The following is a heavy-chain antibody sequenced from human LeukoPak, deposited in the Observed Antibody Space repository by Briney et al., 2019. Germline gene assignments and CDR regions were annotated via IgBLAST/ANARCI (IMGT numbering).Heavy chain of an antibody. J-gene: IGHJ3*02. V-gene: IGHV3-53*01. CDR2: IYAGGSI. CDR1: GFTVSSNY. Sequence: GGSLRLSCAASGFTVSSNYMSSVRQAPGKGLGWVSVIYAGGSISYTDSVKGRFTISRDNSKNTLYLQMNSLRAEDTAVYYWARGDRDAFDIWGQGTMVTVSS. CDR3: ARGDRDAFDI. D-gene: IGHD3-16*01.